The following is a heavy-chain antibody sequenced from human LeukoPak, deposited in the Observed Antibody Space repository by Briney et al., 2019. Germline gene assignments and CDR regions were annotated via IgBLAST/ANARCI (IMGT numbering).Heavy chain of an antibody. CDR3: AREAEEAFDY. V-gene: IGHV3-21*01. J-gene: IGHJ4*02. CDR2: IGGSSTSI. CDR1: GFTFRSYS. Sequence: PGGSLRLSCAASGFTFRSYSMNWVRQAPGKGLEWVSSIGGSSTSIYYADSVEGRFTISRDNAKNSLYLQMNRLRAEDTAVYFCAREAEEAFDYWGQGTLVTVSS.